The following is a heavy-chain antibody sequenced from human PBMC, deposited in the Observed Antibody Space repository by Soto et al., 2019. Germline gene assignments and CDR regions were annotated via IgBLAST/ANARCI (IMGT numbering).Heavy chain of an antibody. CDR3: ARLIPRITMVRSPPGADH. J-gene: IGHJ4*02. CDR1: GGSFSGYY. D-gene: IGHD3-10*01. Sequence: QVQLQQWGAGLLKPSETLSLTCAVYGGSFSGYYWSWIRQPPGKGLEWIGEINHSGSTNYNPSLKSRVTISVDTSKNQFSLKLSSVTAADTAVYYCARLIPRITMVRSPPGADHWGQGTLVTVSS. CDR2: INHSGST. V-gene: IGHV4-34*01.